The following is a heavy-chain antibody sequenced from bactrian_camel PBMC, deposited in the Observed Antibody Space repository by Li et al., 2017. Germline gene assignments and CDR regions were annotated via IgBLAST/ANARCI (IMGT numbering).Heavy chain of an antibody. J-gene: IGHJ4*01. Sequence: HVQLVESGGSLVQPGGSLRLSCAASGDTFSAFSMSWVRQAPGKGLEWVAGISSEGQTTWYANSVRGRFTISRDNSKNTVNLQMTSLKAEDMALYICASDLGFEYNIWGQGTQVTVS. V-gene: IGHV3-2*01. CDR1: GDTFSAFS. CDR2: ISSEGQTT. CDR3: ASDLGFEYNI.